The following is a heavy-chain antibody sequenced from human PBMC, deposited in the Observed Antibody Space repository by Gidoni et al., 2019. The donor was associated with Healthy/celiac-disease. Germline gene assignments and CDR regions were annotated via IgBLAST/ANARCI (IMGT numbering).Heavy chain of an antibody. Sequence: QVQLQESGPGLVKPSETLSPTCAVSGYSISSGYYWGWIRQPPGKGLEWIGSIYHSGSTYYNPSLKSRVTISVDTSKNQFSLKLSSVTAADTAVYYCARSPGRYSYGYSFDYWGQGTLVTVSS. J-gene: IGHJ4*02. V-gene: IGHV4-38-2*01. D-gene: IGHD5-18*01. CDR3: ARSPGRYSYGYSFDY. CDR2: IYHSGST. CDR1: GYSISSGYY.